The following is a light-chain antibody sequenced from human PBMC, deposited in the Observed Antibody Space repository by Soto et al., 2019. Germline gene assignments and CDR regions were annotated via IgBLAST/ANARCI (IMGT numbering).Light chain of an antibody. J-gene: IGKJ1*01. V-gene: IGKV3-15*01. CDR1: QSVSRN. CDR2: GAS. Sequence: EIVMTQSPVTLSVSPGETATLSCRASQSVSRNVAWYQQKPGQAPRLLIYGASTRAAGISPRFSGSGSGTEFTLTISSLQSEDFAVYYCQQHNNWPPWTFGQGTKVEIK. CDR3: QQHNNWPPWT.